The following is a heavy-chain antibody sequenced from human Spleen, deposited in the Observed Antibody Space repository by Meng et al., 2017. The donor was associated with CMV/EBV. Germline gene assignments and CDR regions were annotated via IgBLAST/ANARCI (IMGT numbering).Heavy chain of an antibody. CDR3: ARVPYYYDSSGYSFDAFDI. J-gene: IGHJ3*02. D-gene: IGHD3-22*01. V-gene: IGHV3-11*04. CDR2: ISSSGSTI. CDR1: GFTFSDYY. Sequence: GESLKISCAASGFTFSDYYMSWIRQAPGKGLERVSYISSSGSTIYYADSVKGRFTISRDNAKNSLYLQMNSLRAEDTAVYYCARVPYYYDSSGYSFDAFDIWGQGTMVTVSS.